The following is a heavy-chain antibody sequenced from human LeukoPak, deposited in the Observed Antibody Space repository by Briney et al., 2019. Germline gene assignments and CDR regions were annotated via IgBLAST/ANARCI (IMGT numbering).Heavy chain of an antibody. V-gene: IGHV3-74*01. CDR2: INSDGSST. CDR3: ATLYYDSSGRFYWYFDL. Sequence: QAGGSLRLSCAASGFTFSSYWMHWVRQAPGKGLVWVSRINSDGSSTSYADSVKGRFTISRDNAKNTLYLQMNSLRAEDTAVYYCATLYYDSSGRFYWYFDLWGRGTLVTVSS. D-gene: IGHD3-22*01. CDR1: GFTFSSYW. J-gene: IGHJ2*01.